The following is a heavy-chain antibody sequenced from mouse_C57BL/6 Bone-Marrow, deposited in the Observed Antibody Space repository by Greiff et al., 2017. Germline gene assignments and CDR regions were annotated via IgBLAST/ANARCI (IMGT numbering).Heavy chain of an antibody. J-gene: IGHJ2*01. CDR1: GYTFTDYE. CDR2: IDPETGGT. V-gene: IGHV1-15*01. D-gene: IGHD1-1*01. Sequence: QVQLQQSGAELVRPGASVTLSCKASGYTFTDYEMHWVQQTPVHGLEWIGAIDPETGGTAYNQKFKGKAILTADKSSSTAYMELRSLKSEDSAVYYCTTTVVATPYYLDYWGQGTTRTVSS. CDR3: TTTVVATPYYLDY.